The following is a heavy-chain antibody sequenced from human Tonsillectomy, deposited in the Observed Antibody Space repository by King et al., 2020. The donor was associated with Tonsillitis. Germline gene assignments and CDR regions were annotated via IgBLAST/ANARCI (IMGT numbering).Heavy chain of an antibody. CDR1: GFTFSSYW. CDR2: IKQDGSEK. J-gene: IGHJ3*02. CDR3: ARVSSIIAANDDAFDI. D-gene: IGHD6-25*01. Sequence: VQLVESGGGLVQPGGSLRLSCAASGFTFSSYWMSWVRQAPGKGLEWVANIKQDGSEKYYVDSVKGRFTISRDNAKNSLYLQMNSLRAEDTAVYYCARVSSIIAANDDAFDIWGQGTMVTVSS. V-gene: IGHV3-7*01.